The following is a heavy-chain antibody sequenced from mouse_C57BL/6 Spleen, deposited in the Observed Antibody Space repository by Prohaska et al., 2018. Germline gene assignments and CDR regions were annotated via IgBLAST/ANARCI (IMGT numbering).Heavy chain of an antibody. Sequence: SGAELVRPGTSVKLSCTASGFNIKDYFMHWVKQRPEQGLEWIGRIDPEDGDTVYAPKFQGKATMTADTSSNTAYLQLSSLTSEYTAVYYCRLYDNSVGWFGYWGQGTLVTVSA. V-gene: IGHV14-1*01. CDR1: GFNIKDYF. J-gene: IGHJ3*01. D-gene: IGHD2-1*01. CDR2: IDPEDGDT. CDR3: RLYDNSVGWFGY.